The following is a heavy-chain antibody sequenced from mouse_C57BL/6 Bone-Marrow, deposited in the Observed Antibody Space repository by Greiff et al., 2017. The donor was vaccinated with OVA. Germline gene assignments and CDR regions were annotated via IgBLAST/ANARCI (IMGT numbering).Heavy chain of an antibody. CDR3: TRDYSNFAWFAY. V-gene: IGHV1-5*01. Sequence: VQLQQSGTVLARPGASVKMSCKTSGYTFTSYWMHWVKQRPGQGLEWIGAIYPGNSDTSYNQKFKGKAKLTAVTSASTAYMELSSLTNEDSAVYYCTRDYSNFAWFAYWGQGTLVTVSA. CDR2: IYPGNSDT. D-gene: IGHD2-5*01. CDR1: GYTFTSYW. J-gene: IGHJ3*01.